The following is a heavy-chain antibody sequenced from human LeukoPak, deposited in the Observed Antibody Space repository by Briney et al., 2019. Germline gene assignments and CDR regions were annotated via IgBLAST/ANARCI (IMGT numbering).Heavy chain of an antibody. CDR2: INHSGST. CDR3: ASQHYDFWSGSMNWFDP. CDR1: GGSFSGYY. V-gene: IGHV4-34*01. J-gene: IGHJ5*02. Sequence: SETLSLTCAVYGGSFSGYYWSWIRQPPGKGLEWIGEINHSGSTNYNPSLKSRVTISVDTSKNQFSLKLSSVTAADTAVYYCASQHYDFWSGSMNWFDPWGQGTLVTVSS. D-gene: IGHD3-3*01.